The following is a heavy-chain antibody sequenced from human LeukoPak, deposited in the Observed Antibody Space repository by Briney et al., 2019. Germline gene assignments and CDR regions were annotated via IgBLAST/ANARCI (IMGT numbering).Heavy chain of an antibody. J-gene: IGHJ4*02. Sequence: SVKVSCKASGGTFSSYAISWVRQAPGQGLEWMGGIIPIFGTANYAQKFQGRVTITTDESTSTAYMELSSLRSEDTAVYYCARQTVTRDGYNLGYFDYWGQGTLVTVSS. CDR3: ARQTVTRDGYNLGYFDY. CDR1: GGTFSSYA. V-gene: IGHV1-69*05. CDR2: IIPIFGTA. D-gene: IGHD5-24*01.